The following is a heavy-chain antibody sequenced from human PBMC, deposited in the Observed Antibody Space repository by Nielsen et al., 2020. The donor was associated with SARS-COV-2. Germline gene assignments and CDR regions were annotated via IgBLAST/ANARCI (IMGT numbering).Heavy chain of an antibody. Sequence: GGSLRLSCAASGFTFDDYAMHWVRQAPGKGLEWVSGISWNSGSIGYADSVKGRFTISRDNAKNSLYLQMNSLRAEDTALYYCAKLGGELERSIYYYYGMDVWGQGTTVTVSS. CDR3: AKLGGELERSIYYYYGMDV. D-gene: IGHD1-1*01. CDR2: ISWNSGSI. J-gene: IGHJ6*02. V-gene: IGHV3-9*01. CDR1: GFTFDDYA.